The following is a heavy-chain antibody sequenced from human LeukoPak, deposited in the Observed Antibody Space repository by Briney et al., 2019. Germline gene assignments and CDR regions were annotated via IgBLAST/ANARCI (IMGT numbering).Heavy chain of an antibody. Sequence: SETLSLTCTVSGGSMSPYHWGWTRQPPGKGLEWTGYIYYSGSTNYNPSLNSRVTISVDTSKNQSSLRLSSVTAADAAIYYCARAVSGRFDYWGQGTLVTVSS. CDR2: IYYSGST. D-gene: IGHD6-19*01. CDR3: ARAVSGRFDY. V-gene: IGHV4-59*08. CDR1: GGSMSPYH. J-gene: IGHJ4*02.